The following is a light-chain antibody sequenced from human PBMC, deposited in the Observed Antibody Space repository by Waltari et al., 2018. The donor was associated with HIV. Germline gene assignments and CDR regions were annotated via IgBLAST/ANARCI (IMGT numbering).Light chain of an antibody. CDR2: EDS. CDR3: YSTDSSGNPL. Sequence: SYDLTQPPSVSHSPGHTARLTRSAVALPPQLSFWYPHTSGKTPVLVNYEDSKRPSGIPGRFSGSSSGTMATLTISGAQVEDEADYYCYSTDSSGNPLFGGGTKLTVL. J-gene: IGLJ2*01. CDR1: ALPPQL. V-gene: IGLV3-10*01.